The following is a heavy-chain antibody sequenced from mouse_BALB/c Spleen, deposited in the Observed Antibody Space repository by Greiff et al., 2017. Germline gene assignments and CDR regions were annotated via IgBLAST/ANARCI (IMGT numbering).Heavy chain of an antibody. J-gene: IGHJ2*01. CDR1: GYTFSSYW. CDR2: TLPGSGST. D-gene: IGHD1-2*01. CDR3: AATATVDY. Sequence: VQLQQSGAELMKPGASVKISCKATGYTFSSYWIEWVKQRPGHGLEWIGETLPGSGSTNYNEKFKGKATFTADTSSNTAYMQLSSLTSEDSAVYYCAATATVDYWGQGTTLTVSS. V-gene: IGHV1-9*01.